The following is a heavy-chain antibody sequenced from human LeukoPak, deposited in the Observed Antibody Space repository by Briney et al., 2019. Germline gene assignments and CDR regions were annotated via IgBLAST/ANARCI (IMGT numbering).Heavy chain of an antibody. CDR1: GFTFSSYA. CDR3: ARSSSWYGYYFDY. CDR2: ISYDGSNK. Sequence: GGSLRLSCAASGFTFSSYAMHWVRQAPGKGLEWVAVISYDGSNKYYADSVKGRFTISRDNSKNTLYLQMGSLRAEDMAVYYCARSSSWYGYYFDYWGQGTLVTVSS. D-gene: IGHD6-13*01. V-gene: IGHV3-30*14. J-gene: IGHJ4*02.